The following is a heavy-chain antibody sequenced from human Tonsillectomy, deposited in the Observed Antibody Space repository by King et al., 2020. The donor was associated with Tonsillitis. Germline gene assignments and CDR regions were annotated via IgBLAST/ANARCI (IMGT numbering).Heavy chain of an antibody. D-gene: IGHD1-26*01. Sequence: VQLVESGGGVVQPGRSLRLSCAVSGFTFSSYGMHWVRQAPGKGLEWVAVISYDGSNKYYADSVKGRFTISRDNSKNTLYLQMNSLRAEDTAVYYCAKTYSGSYSALVDYWGQGTLVTVSS. CDR1: GFTFSSYG. CDR2: ISYDGSNK. CDR3: AKTYSGSYSALVDY. V-gene: IGHV3-30*18. J-gene: IGHJ4*02.